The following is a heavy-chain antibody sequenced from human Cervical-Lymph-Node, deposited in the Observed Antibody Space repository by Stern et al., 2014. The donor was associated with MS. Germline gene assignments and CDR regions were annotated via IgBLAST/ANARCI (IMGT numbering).Heavy chain of an antibody. CDR3: ARAMSTVTTYYYFYYGKDV. V-gene: IGHV3-30*04. D-gene: IGHD4-17*01. Sequence: VQLVESGGGVVQPGRSLRLSCAASGFTFSSYAMHWVRQAPGKGLEWVAFISYDGSNKYYADSVRGRFTISRDNAKNTLYLEMNSLRAEDSAVYYCARAMSTVTTYYYFYYGKDVWGQGTTVTVSS. CDR1: GFTFSSYA. J-gene: IGHJ6*02. CDR2: ISYDGSNK.